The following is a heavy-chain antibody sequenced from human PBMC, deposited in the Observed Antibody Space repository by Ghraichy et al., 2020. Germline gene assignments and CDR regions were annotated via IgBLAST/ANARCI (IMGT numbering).Heavy chain of an antibody. Sequence: GGSLRLSCAASGFTFSSYEMNWVRQAPGKGLEWVSYISSSGSTIYYADSVKGRFTISRDNAKNSLYLQMNSLRAEDTAVYYCARVGTYYDFWSGYYSEYYFDYWGQGTLVTVSS. J-gene: IGHJ4*02. D-gene: IGHD3-3*01. V-gene: IGHV3-48*03. CDR3: ARVGTYYDFWSGYYSEYYFDY. CDR1: GFTFSSYE. CDR2: ISSSGSTI.